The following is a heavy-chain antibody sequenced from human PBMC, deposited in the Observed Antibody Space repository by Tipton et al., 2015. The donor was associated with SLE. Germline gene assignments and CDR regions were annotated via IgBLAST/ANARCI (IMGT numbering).Heavy chain of an antibody. Sequence: TLSLTCAVSAYSISTGYHWGWIRQPPGKGLEWIASIHHSGNTYYNPSLKSRVTISVDTPKNQFSLEVRSVTATDAAVYYCARLSSYFYHLDFWGTGTTVTVSS. V-gene: IGHV4-38-2*01. CDR1: AYSISTGYH. J-gene: IGHJ6*03. CDR2: IHHSGNT. CDR3: ARLSSYFYHLDF.